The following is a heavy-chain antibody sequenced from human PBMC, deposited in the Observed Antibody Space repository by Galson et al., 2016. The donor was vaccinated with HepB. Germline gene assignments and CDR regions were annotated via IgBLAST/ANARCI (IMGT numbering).Heavy chain of an antibody. V-gene: IGHV3-23*01. Sequence: SLRLSCAASGFTFSNCGMSWVRQAPGKGLDWVSGISGSGGYAYYADSVKGRFTISRDNSKNTLFLQMNSLRAEDTAVYYCATLGDSSGSYYGILDYWGQGTLVTVSS. D-gene: IGHD3-22*01. CDR1: GFTFSNCG. CDR2: ISGSGGYA. CDR3: ATLGDSSGSYYGILDY. J-gene: IGHJ4*02.